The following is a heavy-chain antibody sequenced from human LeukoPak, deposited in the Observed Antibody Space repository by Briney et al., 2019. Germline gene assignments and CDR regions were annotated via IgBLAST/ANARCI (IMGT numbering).Heavy chain of an antibody. CDR1: GYSFSSYG. CDR2: ISGYNGNT. V-gene: IGHV1-18*01. CDR3: ARRQYQLLGGYYYYMDV. Sequence: ASVKVSCKASGYSFSSYGISWVRQAPGQGLEWMGWISGYNGNTNYAQKLQGRVTMTTDTSTSTAYMELRSLRSDDTAVYYCARRQYQLLGGYYYYMDVWGKGTTVTVSS. D-gene: IGHD2-2*01. J-gene: IGHJ6*03.